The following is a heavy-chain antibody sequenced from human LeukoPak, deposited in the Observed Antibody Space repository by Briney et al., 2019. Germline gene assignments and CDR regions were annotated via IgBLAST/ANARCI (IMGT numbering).Heavy chain of an antibody. CDR3: ARRLGATQPYFDF. V-gene: IGHV4-59*01. J-gene: IGHJ4*02. CDR1: GGSISPYY. Sequence: SETLSLTCTVSGGSISPYYWTWIRQSPGKALEWIGYIYYSGRTSYNPSLKSRVTMSVDTSKNQFSLQLSSVTAADTAVYYCARRLGATQPYFDFWGQGTLVTVSS. D-gene: IGHD1-26*01. CDR2: IYYSGRT.